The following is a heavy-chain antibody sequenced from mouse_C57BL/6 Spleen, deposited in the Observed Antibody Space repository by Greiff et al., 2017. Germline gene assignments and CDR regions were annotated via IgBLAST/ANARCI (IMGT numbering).Heavy chain of an antibody. V-gene: IGHV3-6*01. CDR3: AREYYGSSGFDY. CDR2: ISYDGSN. Sequence: EVKLQESGPGLVKPSQSLSLTCSVTGYSITSGYYWNWIRQFPGNKLEWMGYISYDGSNNYNPSLKNRISITRDTSKNQFFLKLNSVTTEDTATYYCAREYYGSSGFDYWGQGTTLTVSS. D-gene: IGHD1-1*01. J-gene: IGHJ2*01. CDR1: GYSITSGYY.